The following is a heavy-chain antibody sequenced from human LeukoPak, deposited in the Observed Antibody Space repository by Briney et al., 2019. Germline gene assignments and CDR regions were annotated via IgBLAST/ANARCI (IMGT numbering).Heavy chain of an antibody. CDR2: IYTSGSS. J-gene: IGHJ4*02. V-gene: IGHV4-4*07. CDR3: ARAFGGDTDY. D-gene: IGHD3-10*01. Sequence: EWLGRIYTSGSSKYNPSLKSRVTMSLDTSKNQFSLKLFSVTAADTAVYYCARAFGGDTDYWGQGTLVTASS.